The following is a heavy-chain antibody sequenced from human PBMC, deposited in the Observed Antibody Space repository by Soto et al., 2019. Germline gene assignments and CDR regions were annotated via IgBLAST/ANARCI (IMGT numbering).Heavy chain of an antibody. Sequence: ASVKVSCKVSGYTLTELSMHWVRQAPGKGLEWMGGFDPEDGETIYAQKFQGRVTMTEDTSTDTAYMELSSLRSDDTAIYYCARDLDLAYHVSGSQMSHWGQGTLVTVSS. D-gene: IGHD3-10*01. V-gene: IGHV1-24*01. CDR2: FDPEDGET. J-gene: IGHJ4*02. CDR3: ARDLDLAYHVSGSQMSH. CDR1: GYTLTELS.